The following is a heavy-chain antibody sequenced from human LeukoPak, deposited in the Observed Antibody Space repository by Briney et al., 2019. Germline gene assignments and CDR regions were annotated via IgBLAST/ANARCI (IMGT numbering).Heavy chain of an antibody. J-gene: IGHJ5*02. V-gene: IGHV1-8*02. CDR3: AREPPTGTTGDDWFDP. CDR1: GYTFTGYY. CDR2: MNPNSGNT. Sequence: GASVKVSCKASGYTFTGYYMHWVRQATGQGLEWMGWMNPNSGNTGYAQKFQGRVTMTRNTSISTAYMELSSLRSEDTAVYYCAREPPTGTTGDDWFDPWGQGTLVTVSS. D-gene: IGHD4-11*01.